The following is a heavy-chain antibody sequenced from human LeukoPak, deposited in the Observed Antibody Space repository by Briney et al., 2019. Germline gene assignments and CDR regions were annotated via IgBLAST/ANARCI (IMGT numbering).Heavy chain of an antibody. Sequence: RASVKVSRKVSGYTLTELSIHWVRQAPGKGLEWMGGFDPEDGETIYAQKFQGRVTMTEDTSTDTAYMELSSLRSEDTAVYYCATVELMVRGAPTSHYGMDVWGQGTTVTVSS. CDR1: GYTLTELS. V-gene: IGHV1-24*01. D-gene: IGHD3-10*01. CDR2: FDPEDGET. CDR3: ATVELMVRGAPTSHYGMDV. J-gene: IGHJ6*02.